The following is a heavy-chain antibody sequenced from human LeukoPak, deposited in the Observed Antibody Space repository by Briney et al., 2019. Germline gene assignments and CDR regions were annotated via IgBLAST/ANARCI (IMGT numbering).Heavy chain of an antibody. CDR1: GFTFDDYA. Sequence: GGSLRLSCAASGFTFDDYAMHWVRQVPGKGLEWVSGIIWDSNIFGYADSVKGRFTISRDNAKNSLYLQMNSLRAEDTALYYCAKDIRRYGDYAPDAFDIWGQGTMVTVSS. V-gene: IGHV3-9*01. D-gene: IGHD4-17*01. J-gene: IGHJ3*02. CDR2: IIWDSNIF. CDR3: AKDIRRYGDYAPDAFDI.